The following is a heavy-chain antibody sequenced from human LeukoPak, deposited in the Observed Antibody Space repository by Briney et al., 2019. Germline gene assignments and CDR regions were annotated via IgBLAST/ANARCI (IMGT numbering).Heavy chain of an antibody. CDR2: IYYSGST. CDR3: ARGGYYDILTGYYFGSIWFDP. D-gene: IGHD3-9*01. Sequence: SETLSLTCTVSGGSISSYYWSWIRQPPGKGLEWIGYIYYSGSTNYNPSLKSRVTISVDTSKNQFSLKLSSVTAADTAVYYCARGGYYDILTGYYFGSIWFDPWGQGTLVTVSS. V-gene: IGHV4-59*01. J-gene: IGHJ5*02. CDR1: GGSISSYY.